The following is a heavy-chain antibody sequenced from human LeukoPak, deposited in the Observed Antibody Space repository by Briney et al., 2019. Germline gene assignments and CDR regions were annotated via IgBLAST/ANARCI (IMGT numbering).Heavy chain of an antibody. CDR1: GGSLSHYY. V-gene: IGHV4-34*01. D-gene: IGHD3-10*01. Sequence: PSETLSLTCAVYGGSLSHYYWSWIRQPPGKGLEWIGEINHSGSTNYNPSLKSRVTISVDMSKNQFSLELTSVTAADTAVYYCARGPASGSNFAWYDPWGQGTLVTVSS. CDR2: INHSGST. CDR3: ARGPASGSNFAWYDP. J-gene: IGHJ5*02.